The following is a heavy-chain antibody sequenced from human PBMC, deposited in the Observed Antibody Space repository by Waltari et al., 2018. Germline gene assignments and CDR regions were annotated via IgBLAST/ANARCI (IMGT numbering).Heavy chain of an antibody. CDR1: GFTFSSYS. CDR2: ISSSSSYI. Sequence: VQLVESGGGVVQPGRSLRLSCAASGFTFSSYSMNWVRQAPGKGLEWVSSISSSSSYIYYADSVKGRFTISRDNAKNSLYLQMNSLRAEDTAVYYCAKRTTVTSRSGGAFDYWGQGTLVTVSS. D-gene: IGHD4-17*01. V-gene: IGHV3-21*01. CDR3: AKRTTVTSRSGGAFDY. J-gene: IGHJ4*02.